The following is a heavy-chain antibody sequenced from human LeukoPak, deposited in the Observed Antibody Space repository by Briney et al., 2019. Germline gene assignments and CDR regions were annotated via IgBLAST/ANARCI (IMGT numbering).Heavy chain of an antibody. Sequence: ASVKVSCKVSGYTLTELSMHWVRQAPGKGLEWMGGFDPEDGETIYAQKFQGRVTMTEDTSTDTAYMELSSLRSEDTAVYYCATLFPRWELPRGSGYWGQGTLVTVSS. J-gene: IGHJ4*02. D-gene: IGHD1-26*01. V-gene: IGHV1-24*01. CDR2: FDPEDGET. CDR3: ATLFPRWELPRGSGY. CDR1: GYTLTELS.